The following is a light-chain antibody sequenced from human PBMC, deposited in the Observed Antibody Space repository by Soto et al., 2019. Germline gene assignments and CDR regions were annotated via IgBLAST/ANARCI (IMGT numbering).Light chain of an antibody. CDR2: LGS. CDR1: QSLLHSNGYNY. J-gene: IGKJ1*01. Sequence: DIVMTQSPLSLPVTPGEPASISCRSSQSLLHSNGYNYLDWYLQKPGQSPQLLIYLGSNRASGVPDRFSDSGSGTDFTLKISRVEAEDVGVYYCMQALQTPRTFGQGTKVEL. CDR3: MQALQTPRT. V-gene: IGKV2-28*01.